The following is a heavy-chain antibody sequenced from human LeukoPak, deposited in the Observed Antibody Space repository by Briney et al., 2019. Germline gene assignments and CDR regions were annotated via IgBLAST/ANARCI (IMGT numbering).Heavy chain of an antibody. Sequence: GGSLRLSCAASGFTFSNAWMNWVRQAPGKGLEWVGRIKSKTGGGTTDYAAPVKGRFTISRDDSKNTLYLQMNSLKTEDTAVYYCHYGGNSGVDYWGQGTLVTVSS. J-gene: IGHJ4*02. CDR1: GFTFSNAW. D-gene: IGHD4-23*01. CDR2: IKSKTGGGTT. V-gene: IGHV3-15*07. CDR3: HYGGNSGVDY.